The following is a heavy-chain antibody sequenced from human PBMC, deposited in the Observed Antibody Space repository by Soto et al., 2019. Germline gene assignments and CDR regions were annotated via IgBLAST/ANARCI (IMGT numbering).Heavy chain of an antibody. CDR2: IYWDDDK. CDR1: GFSLTKSPVG. D-gene: IGHD1-1*01. J-gene: IGHJ4*02. Sequence: QITLKESGPTLVEPTEALALTCSFSGFSLTKSPVGVVWFRQPPGKALEWLAVIYWDDDKRYNPSLKARITMTKGTFRNQVALTLTDMEPEDTATYFCAHRLGGSSWNDGFFDFWGQGLPVTVS. V-gene: IGHV2-5*02. CDR3: AHRLGGSSWNDGFFDF.